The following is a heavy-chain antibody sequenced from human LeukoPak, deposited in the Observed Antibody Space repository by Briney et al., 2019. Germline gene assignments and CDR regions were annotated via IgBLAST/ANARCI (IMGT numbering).Heavy chain of an antibody. CDR1: GYTFTSYA. CDR2: INAGNGNT. V-gene: IGHV1-3*01. Sequence: ASVKVSCKASGYTFTSYAMHWVRQAPGQRLEWMGWINAGNGNTKYSQKFQGRVTITRDTSASTAYMELSSLRSEDTAVYYCARAVQQQLWSFDYWGQGTLVTVSS. CDR3: ARAVQQQLWSFDY. J-gene: IGHJ4*02. D-gene: IGHD6-13*01.